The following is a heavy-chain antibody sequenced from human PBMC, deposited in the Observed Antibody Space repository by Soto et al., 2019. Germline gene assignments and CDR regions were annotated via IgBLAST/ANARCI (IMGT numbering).Heavy chain of an antibody. D-gene: IGHD3-3*01. CDR1: GFTFSSYA. CDR2: ISGSGGST. J-gene: IGHJ2*01. Sequence: PGGSLRLSCAASGFTFSSYAMSWVRQAPGKGLEWVSAISGSGGSTYYADSVKGRFTISRVNSKNTLYLQMNSLRAEDTAVYYCAKSPIFGVVRNNWYFDLWGRGTLVTVSS. V-gene: IGHV3-23*01. CDR3: AKSPIFGVVRNNWYFDL.